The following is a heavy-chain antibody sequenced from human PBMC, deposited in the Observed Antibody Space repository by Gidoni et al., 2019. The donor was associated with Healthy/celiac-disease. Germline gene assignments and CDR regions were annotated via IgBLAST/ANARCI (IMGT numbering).Heavy chain of an antibody. J-gene: IGHJ4*02. D-gene: IGHD3-3*01. CDR2: ISSNSSYI. Sequence: VQLVESAGGLVKPGGSLSLSCAASGFTFSSYSMNSVRQAPGKGLEWVSSISSNSSYIYYADSVKGRFTISRDNAKNSLYLQMNSLRAEDTAVYYCARTDGYDFWSGYSDYWGQGTLVTVSS. CDR1: GFTFSSYS. V-gene: IGHV3-21*01. CDR3: ARTDGYDFWSGYSDY.